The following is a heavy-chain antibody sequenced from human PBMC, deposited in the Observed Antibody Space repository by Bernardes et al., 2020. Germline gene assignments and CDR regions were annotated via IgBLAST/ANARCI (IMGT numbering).Heavy chain of an antibody. CDR3: ARAEGIAVTRGYFDL. CDR1: GGSFSGYY. Sequence: SETLSLTCAVYGGSFSGYYWSWIRQPPGKGLEWIGEINHSGSTNYNPSLKSRVTISVDTSKNQFSLKLSSVNAADTAVYYCARAEGIAVTRGYFDLWGRGTLVTVSS. V-gene: IGHV4-34*01. D-gene: IGHD6-19*01. J-gene: IGHJ2*01. CDR2: INHSGST.